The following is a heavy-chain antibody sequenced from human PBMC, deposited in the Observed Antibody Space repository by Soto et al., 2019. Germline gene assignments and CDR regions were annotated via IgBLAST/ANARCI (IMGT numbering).Heavy chain of an antibody. Sequence: QITLKESGPTLVNPTQTLTLTCTFSGFSLSTSGVGVGWIRQPPGKALEWLALIYWDDDKRYSPSLKSRLTIPKDTSKNQVLLTMTNMDPVDTAPYYCAHREYGSGSYYNPPAYFDYWGQGTLVTVSS. J-gene: IGHJ4*02. CDR3: AHREYGSGSYYNPPAYFDY. D-gene: IGHD3-10*01. V-gene: IGHV2-5*02. CDR1: GFSLSTSGVG. CDR2: IYWDDDK.